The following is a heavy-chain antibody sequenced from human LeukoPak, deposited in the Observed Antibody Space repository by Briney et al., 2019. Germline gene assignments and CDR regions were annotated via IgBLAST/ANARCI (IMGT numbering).Heavy chain of an antibody. Sequence: SETLSLTCTVSGYSISRGYYWGWIRQPPGKGLEWIGSIYHGGSTYYNPSLKSRVTISVDTSKNQFSLKLSSVTAADTAVYYCAGYHAYGVTTPPLGYWGQGTLVTVSS. CDR3: AGYHAYGVTTPPLGY. CDR1: GYSISRGYY. CDR2: IYHGGST. V-gene: IGHV4-38-2*02. D-gene: IGHD4-17*01. J-gene: IGHJ4*02.